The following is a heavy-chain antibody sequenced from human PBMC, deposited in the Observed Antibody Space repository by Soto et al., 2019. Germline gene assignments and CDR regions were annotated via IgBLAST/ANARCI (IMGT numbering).Heavy chain of an antibody. CDR2: INAGNGNT. D-gene: IGHD6-13*01. CDR3: ARVGIAAAVTWVRFDP. CDR1: GYTFTSYA. Sequence: AAVKVSCKASGYTFTSYAMHWVRQAPGQRLDCIGWINAGNGNTKYPQKFQGRVTITRDTSASTAYMELSSLRSEDTAVYYCARVGIAAAVTWVRFDPWGQGTLVTFS. J-gene: IGHJ5*02. V-gene: IGHV1-3*01.